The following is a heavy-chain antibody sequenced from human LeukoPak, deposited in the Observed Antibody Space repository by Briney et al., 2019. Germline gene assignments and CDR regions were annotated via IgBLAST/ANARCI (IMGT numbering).Heavy chain of an antibody. CDR2: IKEDGSEK. D-gene: IGHD2-2*01. CDR1: EFTLRNYW. V-gene: IGHV3-7*01. CDR3: ARSFYGHDPYYCYMDV. Sequence: PGGSLRLSCAASEFTLRNYWMSWVRQAPGKGLEWVATIKEDGSEKYYVDSVKGRFTISRENAKNSLYLQMNGLRAEDTAVYYCARSFYGHDPYYCYMDVWGKGTTVTVSS. J-gene: IGHJ6*03.